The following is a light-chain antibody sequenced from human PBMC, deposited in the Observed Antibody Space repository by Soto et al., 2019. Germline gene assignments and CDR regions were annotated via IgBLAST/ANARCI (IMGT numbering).Light chain of an antibody. CDR3: QQYGSSPLT. V-gene: IGKV3-20*01. J-gene: IGKJ4*01. CDR2: GAS. CDR1: QSFSSSF. Sequence: EIVLTQSPGTLSLSPGERATLSCRASQSFSSSFLAWYQQKPGQAPRLLIYGASSRATGIPDRFSGSGSGTDFTLTISRLETEDVAVYYCQQYGSSPLTFGGGTKVEIK.